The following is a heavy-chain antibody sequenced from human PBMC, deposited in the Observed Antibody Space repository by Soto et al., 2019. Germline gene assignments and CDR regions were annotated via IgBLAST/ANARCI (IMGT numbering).Heavy chain of an antibody. D-gene: IGHD1-1*01. Sequence: ASVKVSCKASGYTFTDYYMHWVRQSPGQGLEWMGWINPYSGATKFPQKFQGRVILTRDTSISTAYMEVNRLTSDDTAVYYCARAGLTTLEPATTSWGQGTLVTVSS. CDR3: ARAGLTTLEPATTS. V-gene: IGHV1-2*02. J-gene: IGHJ5*02. CDR1: GYTFTDYY. CDR2: INPYSGAT.